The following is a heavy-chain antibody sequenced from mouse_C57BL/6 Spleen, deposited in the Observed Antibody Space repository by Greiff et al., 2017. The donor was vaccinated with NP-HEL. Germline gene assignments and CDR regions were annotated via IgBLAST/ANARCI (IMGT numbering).Heavy chain of an antibody. CDR1: GFTFSSYA. J-gene: IGHJ1*03. V-gene: IGHV5-4*01. CDR3: ARDEGYGSPLYWYFDV. D-gene: IGHD1-1*01. Sequence: EVQLVESGGGLVKPGGSLKLSCAASGFTFSSYAMSWVRQTPEKRLEWVATISDGGSYTYYPDNVKGRFTISRDNAKNNLYLQMSHLKSEDTAMYYCARDEGYGSPLYWYFDVWGTGTTVTVSS. CDR2: ISDGGSYT.